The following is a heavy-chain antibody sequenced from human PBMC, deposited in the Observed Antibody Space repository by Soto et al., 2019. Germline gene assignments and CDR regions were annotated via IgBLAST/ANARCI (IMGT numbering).Heavy chain of an antibody. CDR1: GFTVSSVS. Sequence: EVQLVESGGGLVQPGGSLRLSCAASGFTVSSVSMSWVRQAPGKGLEWVSVIYSTGRTYYADSVKGRFNISRDDHRNTVYLQMNLVRGDDTAVYYCARDLYCSRWGQGTLVTVSS. CDR2: IYSTGRT. V-gene: IGHV3-66*01. D-gene: IGHD2-15*01. CDR3: ARDLYCSR. J-gene: IGHJ4*02.